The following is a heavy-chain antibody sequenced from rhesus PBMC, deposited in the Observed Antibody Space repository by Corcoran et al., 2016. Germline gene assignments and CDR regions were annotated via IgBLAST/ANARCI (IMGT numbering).Heavy chain of an antibody. V-gene: IGHV4-169*02. CDR1: GGSISSSY. CDR3: ASGGYGSYLTTDYFDY. Sequence: QLQLQESGPGLVKPSETLSVTCAVSGGSISSSYWSWIRQAPGKGLEWIGYIYGSGISTNYNPSLKSRVTLSLDTSKNQLSLKLSSVTAADTAVYYCASGGYGSYLTTDYFDYWGQGVLVTVSS. J-gene: IGHJ4*01. CDR2: IYGSGIST. D-gene: IGHD4-4*01.